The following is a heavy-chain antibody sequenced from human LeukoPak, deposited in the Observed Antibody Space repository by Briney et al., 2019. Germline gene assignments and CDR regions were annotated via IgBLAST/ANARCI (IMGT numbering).Heavy chain of an antibody. CDR3: ARTTVENTWFDP. D-gene: IGHD4-23*01. V-gene: IGHV4-4*09. CDR2: IYTSGST. Sequence: SETLSLTCTVSGGSISGYYWSWIRQPPGKGLEWIGYIYTSGSTNYNPSLKSRVTISVDTSKNQLSLKLSSVTAADTAVYYCARTTVENTWFDPWGQGTLVTVSS. J-gene: IGHJ5*02. CDR1: GGSISGYY.